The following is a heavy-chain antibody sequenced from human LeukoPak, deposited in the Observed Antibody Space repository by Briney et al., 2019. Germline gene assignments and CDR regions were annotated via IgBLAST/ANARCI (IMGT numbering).Heavy chain of an antibody. J-gene: IGHJ3*02. V-gene: IGHV1-8*01. CDR2: MNPNSGNT. CDR3: ARNRLMVYAGAFDI. Sequence: ASVKVSCKASGYTFTSYDINWVRQASGQGLEWMGRMNPNSGNTGYAQKFQGRVTITRNTSISTAYMELSSLRSEDTAVYYCARNRLMVYAGAFDIWGQGTMVTVSS. CDR1: GYTFTSYD. D-gene: IGHD2-8*01.